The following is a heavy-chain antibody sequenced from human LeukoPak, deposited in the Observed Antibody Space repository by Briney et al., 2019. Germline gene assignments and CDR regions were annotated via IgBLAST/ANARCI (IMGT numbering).Heavy chain of an antibody. J-gene: IGHJ4*02. CDR2: IYHSGST. D-gene: IGHD3-9*01. V-gene: IGHV4-4*02. Sequence: SETLSLTCAVSGGSISSSNWWSWVRQPPGKGLEWIGEIYHSGSTNYNPSLKSRVTISVDKSKNQFSLKLSSVTAADTAVYYCARSYDILTGYLDYWGQGTLVTVSS. CDR1: GGSISSSNW. CDR3: ARSYDILTGYLDY.